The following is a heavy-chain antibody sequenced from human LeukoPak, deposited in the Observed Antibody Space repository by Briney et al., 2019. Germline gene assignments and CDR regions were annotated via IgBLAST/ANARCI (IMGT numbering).Heavy chain of an antibody. J-gene: IGHJ4*02. V-gene: IGHV3-48*02. Sequence: GGSLRLSCAASGFAFSRYSMNWVRQAPGKGLEWVSYITSSSSAIYYADSVKGRFTISRDNAKNSLYLQMNSLRDEDTAVYYCARESGYSGYDPLDYWGQGTLVTVSS. D-gene: IGHD5-12*01. CDR3: ARESGYSGYDPLDY. CDR2: ITSSSSAI. CDR1: GFAFSRYS.